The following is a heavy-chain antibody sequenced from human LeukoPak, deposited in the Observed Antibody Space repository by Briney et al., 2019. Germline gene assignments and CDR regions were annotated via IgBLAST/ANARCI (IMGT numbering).Heavy chain of an antibody. CDR1: GYTFTSYG. CDR3: ARGRVSGTVGGGLANY. Sequence: ASVKVSCKASGYTFTSYGISWVRQAPGQGLEWTGWISAYNGNTNYAQKLQGRVTMTTDTSTSTAYMELRSLRSDDTAVYYCARGRVSGTVGGGLANYWGQGTLVTVSS. D-gene: IGHD6-13*01. J-gene: IGHJ4*02. V-gene: IGHV1-18*01. CDR2: ISAYNGNT.